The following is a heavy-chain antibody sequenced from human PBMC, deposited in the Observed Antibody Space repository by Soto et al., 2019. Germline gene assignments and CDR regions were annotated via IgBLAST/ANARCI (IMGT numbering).Heavy chain of an antibody. Sequence: GGSLRLSCAASGFAFSIYAMSWVRQAPGRGLEWVSGISGGGGGTYYADSVKGRFTISRDNSKNTLYLQMNSLRDEDTAVYYCATAGSGWFFDYWGQGTLVTVSS. CDR2: ISGGGGGT. CDR1: GFAFSIYA. D-gene: IGHD6-19*01. V-gene: IGHV3-23*01. CDR3: ATAGSGWFFDY. J-gene: IGHJ4*02.